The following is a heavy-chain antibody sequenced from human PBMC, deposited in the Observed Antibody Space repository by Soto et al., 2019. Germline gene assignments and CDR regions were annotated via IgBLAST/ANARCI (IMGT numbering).Heavy chain of an antibody. CDR2: IKQDGSEK. CDR3: ARVPNDIRFLEWLFSNYFDY. V-gene: IGHV3-7*05. Sequence: GGSLRLSCAASGFTFSSYWMSWVRQAPGKGLEWVANIKQDGSEKYYVDSVKGRFTISRDNAKNSLYLQMNSLRAEDTAVYYCARVPNDIRFLEWLFSNYFDYWGQGTLVTVSS. CDR1: GFTFSSYW. D-gene: IGHD3-3*01. J-gene: IGHJ4*02.